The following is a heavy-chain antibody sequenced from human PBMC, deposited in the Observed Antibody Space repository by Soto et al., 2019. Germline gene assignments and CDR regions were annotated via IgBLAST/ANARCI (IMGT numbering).Heavy chain of an antibody. CDR3: AKDQLGYYDSSGYYLFDY. Sequence: PXGSLKPSCSPSGCTFSTYAMSWVRPAPGKGLEWVSAISRDAYDIYYADSVKGRFTISRDNSKHMLYLQMNSLRAEDTAVYYCAKDQLGYYDSSGYYLFDYWGQGTLVTVSS. CDR1: GCTFSTYA. CDR2: ISRDAYDI. V-gene: IGHV3-23*01. J-gene: IGHJ4*02. D-gene: IGHD3-22*01.